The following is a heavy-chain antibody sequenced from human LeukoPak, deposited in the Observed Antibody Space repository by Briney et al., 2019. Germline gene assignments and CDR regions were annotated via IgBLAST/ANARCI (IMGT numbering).Heavy chain of an antibody. V-gene: IGHV3-23*01. J-gene: IGHJ5*02. CDR3: AQGGVGARNWFDP. CDR1: GFTFSSYA. Sequence: PGGSLRLSCAASGFTFSSYAMSWVRQAPGKGLEWVSAISGSGGSTYYADSVKGRFTISRDNSKNTPYLQMNSLRAEDTAVYYCAQGGVGARNWFDPWGQGTLVTVST. CDR2: ISGSGGST. D-gene: IGHD1-26*01.